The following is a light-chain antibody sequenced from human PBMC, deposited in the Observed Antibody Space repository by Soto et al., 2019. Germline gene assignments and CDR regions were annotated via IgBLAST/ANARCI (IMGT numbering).Light chain of an antibody. J-gene: IGLJ1*01. V-gene: IGLV2-11*02. CDR3: FSYSGSFTFV. CDR1: SSDVGGYNY. Sequence: QSALSQPGSVCGSTRQSGTISCTGTSSDVGGYNYVSWYQQHPGKAPKLMIYDVSKRPSGVPARFSGSKSGNTASLTISGLQAEAEADYYCFSYSGSFTFVFGTRPKVTVL. CDR2: DVS.